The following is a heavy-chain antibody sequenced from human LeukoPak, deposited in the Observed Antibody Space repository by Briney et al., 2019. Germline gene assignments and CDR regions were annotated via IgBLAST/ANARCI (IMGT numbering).Heavy chain of an antibody. CDR2: IYYSGST. V-gene: IGHV4-59*12. D-gene: IGHD1-26*01. CDR3: ARGTISGNWFDP. Sequence: RPSETLSLTCTVSGGSISSYYWSWIRQPPGKGLEWIGYIYYSGSTNYNPSLKSRVTISVDTSKNQFSLKLSSVTAADTAVYYCARGTISGNWFDPWGQGTLVTVSS. CDR1: GGSISSYY. J-gene: IGHJ5*02.